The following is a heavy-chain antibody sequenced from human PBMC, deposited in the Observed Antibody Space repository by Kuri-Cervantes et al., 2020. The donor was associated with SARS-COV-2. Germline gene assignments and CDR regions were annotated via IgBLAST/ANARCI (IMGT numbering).Heavy chain of an antibody. Sequence: SVTVSCKASGYTFTRYYMHWVRQAPGQGLEWVGIINPSGGSTSYAQKFQGRVTITRDTSTSTVYMELSSLRSEDTAVYYCARYAGSCAVTTICDWYFDLWGPGTLVTVSS. V-gene: IGHV1-46*01. CDR2: INPSGGST. D-gene: IGHD4-17*01. J-gene: IGHJ2*01. CDR1: GYTFTRYY. CDR3: ARYAGSCAVTTICDWYFDL.